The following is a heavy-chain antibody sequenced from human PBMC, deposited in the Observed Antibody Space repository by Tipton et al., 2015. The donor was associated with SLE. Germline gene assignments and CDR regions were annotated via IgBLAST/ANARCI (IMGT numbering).Heavy chain of an antibody. D-gene: IGHD4-17*01. CDR3: ARTRDGDYVYYYYGMDV. J-gene: IGHJ6*02. CDR1: GGSISSSSYY. Sequence: TLSLTCTVSGGSISSSSYYWGWFRQPPGKGLGWIGSIYYSGSTYYNPSLKSRVTISVDTSKNQFSLKLSSVTAADTAVYYCARTRDGDYVYYYYGMDVWGQGTTVTVSS. CDR2: IYYSGST. V-gene: IGHV4-39*07.